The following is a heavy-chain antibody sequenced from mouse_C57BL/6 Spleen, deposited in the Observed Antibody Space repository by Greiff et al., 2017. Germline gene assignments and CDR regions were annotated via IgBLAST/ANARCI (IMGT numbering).Heavy chain of an antibody. J-gene: IGHJ2*01. CDR1: GYTFTDYE. CDR3: TRPVYYYDSSYSYFDY. CDR2: IDPETGGT. D-gene: IGHD1-1*01. Sequence: QVQLKESGAELVRPGASVTMSCKASGYTFTDYEMHWVKQTPVHGLEWIGAIDPETGGTAYNQKFTGKAILTADKSSSTAYMELRSLTSEDSAVYYCTRPVYYYDSSYSYFDYWGQGTTLTVSS. V-gene: IGHV1-15*01.